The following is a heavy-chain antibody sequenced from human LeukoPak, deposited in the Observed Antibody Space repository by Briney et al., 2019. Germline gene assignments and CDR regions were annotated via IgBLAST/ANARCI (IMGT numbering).Heavy chain of an antibody. J-gene: IGHJ4*02. D-gene: IGHD3-22*01. CDR1: GGSISSDSYY. V-gene: IGHV4-39*01. Sequence: PSETLSLTCTVSGGSISSDSYYWAWIRQPPGKGLEWIGTIYYSGSTNYNPSLKSRVTISVDTSKDQFSLKLNSVTAADTAVYYCAREAYCYDSSGSCFDYWGQGTLVTVSS. CDR2: IYYSGST. CDR3: AREAYCYDSSGSCFDY.